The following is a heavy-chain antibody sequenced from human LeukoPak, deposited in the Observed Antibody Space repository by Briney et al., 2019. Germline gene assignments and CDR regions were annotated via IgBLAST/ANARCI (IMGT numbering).Heavy chain of an antibody. CDR3: AREYTAMAYDY. CDR1: GFTFSSYS. V-gene: IGHV3-21*01. Sequence: GGSLRLSCAASGFTFSSYSMNWVRQAPGKGLEWVSSISSTSTYIYYADSVKGRFTISRDNARNSLFLQMNNLRVDDSAVYYCAREYTAMAYDYWGQGNLVTVSS. CDR2: ISSTSTYI. J-gene: IGHJ4*02. D-gene: IGHD5-18*01.